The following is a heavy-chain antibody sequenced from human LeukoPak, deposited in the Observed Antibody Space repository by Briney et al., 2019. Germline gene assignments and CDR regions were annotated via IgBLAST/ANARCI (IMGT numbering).Heavy chain of an antibody. Sequence: GGSLRLSCAASGFTFSSYWMHWVRQAPGKGLVWVSRINSVGSSTSYADSVKGRFTISRDNAKNTLYLQMNSLRAEDTAVYYCARDPSVKGWFDPWGQGTLVTVSS. D-gene: IGHD3-16*02. J-gene: IGHJ5*02. V-gene: IGHV3-74*01. CDR3: ARDPSVKGWFDP. CDR1: GFTFSSYW. CDR2: INSVGSST.